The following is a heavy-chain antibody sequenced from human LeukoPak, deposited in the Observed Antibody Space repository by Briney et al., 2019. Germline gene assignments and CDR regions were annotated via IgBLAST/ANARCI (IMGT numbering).Heavy chain of an antibody. CDR3: ATEEGGVGYCSSTSCYTKGKWFDP. V-gene: IGHV4-39*07. D-gene: IGHD2-2*01. J-gene: IGHJ5*02. CDR2: IYYSGST. CDR1: GGSIISSCYY. Sequence: PSETLSLTCTLSGGSIISSCYYWVWMRQPPGKGLAWIGSIYYSGSTYYNPSLKRRGTISVDTSNNQFSLKLSSVTAEDTAVYYRATEEGGVGYCSSTSCYTKGKWFDPWGQGTLVTVSS.